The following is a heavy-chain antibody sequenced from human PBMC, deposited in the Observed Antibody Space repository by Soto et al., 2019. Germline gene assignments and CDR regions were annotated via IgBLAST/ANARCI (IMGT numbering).Heavy chain of an antibody. CDR2: IYYSGST. CDR3: VREQGHSFDY. V-gene: IGHV4-59*01. CDR1: GGSIRSYY. J-gene: IGHJ4*02. Sequence: SETLSLTCTVSGGSIRSYYWTWIRQPSGKGLEWIGYIYYSGSTAYNPSLKSRVTISLDTSKSQFSLRLSSVTAADTAVYCCVREQGHSFDYWGQGTLVTVSS.